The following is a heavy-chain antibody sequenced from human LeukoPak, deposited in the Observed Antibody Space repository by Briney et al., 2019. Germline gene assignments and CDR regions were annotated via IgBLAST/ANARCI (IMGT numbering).Heavy chain of an antibody. V-gene: IGHV1-2*02. J-gene: IGHJ4*02. CDR3: ATAAFYGESRGWYSFDY. Sequence: GASVKVSSNAPRDTPTASMMRCVPQAPGQGLEWMGWINPNSGGTNYAQKFQDRVTMTRDTSISTASMELNRLRSDDTAVYYCATAAFYGESRGWYSFDYWGQGTLVTVSS. D-gene: IGHD6-19*01. CDR1: RDTPTASM. CDR2: INPNSGGT.